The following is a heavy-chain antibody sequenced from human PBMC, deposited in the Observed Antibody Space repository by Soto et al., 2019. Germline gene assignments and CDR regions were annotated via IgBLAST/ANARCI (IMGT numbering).Heavy chain of an antibody. D-gene: IGHD3-9*01. V-gene: IGHV3-30-3*01. CDR3: ARDPAQLRYFDAMMFPDY. CDR1: GFTFSSYA. J-gene: IGHJ4*02. CDR2: ISYDGSNK. Sequence: PXGSLTLSCSASGFTFSSYAMHWVRQAPGRGLDGVAVISYDGSNKYYADSVKGRFTISRDNSKNTLYLQMNSLRAEDTAVYYCARDPAQLRYFDAMMFPDYWGQGTLVTVSS.